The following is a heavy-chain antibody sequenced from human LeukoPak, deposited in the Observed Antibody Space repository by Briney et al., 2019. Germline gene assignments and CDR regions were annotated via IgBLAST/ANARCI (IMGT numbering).Heavy chain of an antibody. Sequence: PGGSLRLSCAASQFTFSTYSMSWVRQAPGKGLEWVSSIRGSSDYIFYADSEKGRFTMSRDNAKNSLFLQMNSLRAEDTAVYYCARVLFGYYAVDVWGQGTTVTVSS. J-gene: IGHJ6*02. D-gene: IGHD3-3*01. V-gene: IGHV3-21*01. CDR2: IRGSSDYI. CDR3: ARVLFGYYAVDV. CDR1: QFTFSTYS.